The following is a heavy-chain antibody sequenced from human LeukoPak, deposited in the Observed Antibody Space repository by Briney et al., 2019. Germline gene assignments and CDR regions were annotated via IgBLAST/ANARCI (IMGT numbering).Heavy chain of an antibody. CDR1: GFTFSSYG. V-gene: IGHV3-33*06. J-gene: IGHJ4*02. CDR3: AKRGHYDSSNSYAPFDY. Sequence: GSLRLSCAASGFTFSSYGMHWVRQAPGKGLEWVAVIWYDGSNKYYADSVKGRFTISRDNSKNTLYLQMNSLRAEDTAVYYCAKRGHYDSSNSYAPFDYWGQGTLVTVSS. CDR2: IWYDGSNK. D-gene: IGHD3-22*01.